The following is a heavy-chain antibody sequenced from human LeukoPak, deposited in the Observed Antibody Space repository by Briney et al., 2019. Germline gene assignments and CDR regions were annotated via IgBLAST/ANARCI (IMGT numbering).Heavy chain of an antibody. J-gene: IGHJ4*02. D-gene: IGHD3-10*01. CDR1: GGTFSSYA. V-gene: IGHV1-69*05. CDR3: ARGGSSGSYYPFDY. Sequence: SVKVSCKASGGTFSSYAISWVRQAPRQGLEWMGGIIPIFGTANYAQKFQGRVTITTDESTSTAYMELSSLRSEDTAVYYCARGGSSGSYYPFDYWGQGTLVTVSS. CDR2: IIPIFGTA.